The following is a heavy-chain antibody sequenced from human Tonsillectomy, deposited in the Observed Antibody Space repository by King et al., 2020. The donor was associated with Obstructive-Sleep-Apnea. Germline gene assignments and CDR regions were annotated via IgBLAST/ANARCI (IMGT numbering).Heavy chain of an antibody. J-gene: IGHJ3*02. D-gene: IGHD6-13*01. V-gene: IGHV3-9*01. CDR1: GFPFDDYR. CDR3: AKEGAAAGILLDAFDI. Sequence: VQLVESGGGLVQPGRSLRLSCAASGFPFDDYRVHWVRQVPGKGLEWVSGISWNGDNIGYADSVKGRFTVSRDNAKNSLYLQMNSLRAEDTALYYCAKEGAAAGILLDAFDIWGQGTMVIVSS. CDR2: ISWNGDNI.